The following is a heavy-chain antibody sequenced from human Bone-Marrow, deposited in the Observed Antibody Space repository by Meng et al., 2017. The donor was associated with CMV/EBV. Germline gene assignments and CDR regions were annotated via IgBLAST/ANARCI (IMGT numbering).Heavy chain of an antibody. CDR1: GFSFNIYA. Sequence: GGSLRLSCAASGFSFNIYAMHWVRQAPGKGLEWVAFIRYDGSSKHYTDSVKGRFTISRDNSENTLFLQLNSLRAEDTAIYYCANLDDDETAKNAFDVWGQGTMVTVSS. V-gene: IGHV3-30*02. CDR2: IRYDGSSK. CDR3: ANLDDDETAKNAFDV. J-gene: IGHJ3*01. D-gene: IGHD1-14*01.